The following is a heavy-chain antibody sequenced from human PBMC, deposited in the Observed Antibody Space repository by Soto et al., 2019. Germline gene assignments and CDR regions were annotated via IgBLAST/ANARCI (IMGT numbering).Heavy chain of an antibody. J-gene: IGHJ3*02. V-gene: IGHV3-66*01. CDR2: IYSGGST. Sequence: GGSLRLSCAASGFTVSSNYMSWVRQAPGKGLEWVSVIYSGGSTYYADSVKGRFTISRDNSKNTLYLQINSLRAEDTAVWYCAREYRCAHDAFDIWGKGKMFT. CDR3: AREYRCAHDAFDI. D-gene: IGHD1-26*01. CDR1: GFTVSSNY.